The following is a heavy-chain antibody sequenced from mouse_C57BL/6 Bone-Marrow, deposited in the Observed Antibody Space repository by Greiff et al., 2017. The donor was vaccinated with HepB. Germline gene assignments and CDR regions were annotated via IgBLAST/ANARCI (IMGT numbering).Heavy chain of an antibody. CDR1: EYEFPSHD. V-gene: IGHV5-2*01. D-gene: IGHD2-3*01. CDR3: ARQGDGYYAMDY. Sequence: DVKLQESGGGLVQPGESLKLSCESNEYEFPSHDMSWVRKTPEKRLELVAAINSDGGSTYYPDTMERRFIISRDNTKKTLYLQMSSLRSEDTALYYCARQGDGYYAMDYWGQGTSVTVSS. J-gene: IGHJ4*01. CDR2: INSDGGST.